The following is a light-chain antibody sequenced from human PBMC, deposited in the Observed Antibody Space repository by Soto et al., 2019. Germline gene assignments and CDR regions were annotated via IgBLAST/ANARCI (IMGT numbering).Light chain of an antibody. J-gene: IGKJ1*01. CDR1: ESVSNIY. Sequence: EIVLTQSPGTLSLSPGERATLSCRASESVSNIYLAWYQQKPGQAPRLLIHGASSRATGIPDRFSGSGSGTDFTLTISRLEPEDFAVYYCHQYSRSPPWTFGQGTKMEVK. CDR2: GAS. CDR3: HQYSRSPPWT. V-gene: IGKV3-20*01.